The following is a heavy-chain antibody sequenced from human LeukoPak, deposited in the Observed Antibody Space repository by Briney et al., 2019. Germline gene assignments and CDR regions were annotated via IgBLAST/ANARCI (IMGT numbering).Heavy chain of an antibody. CDR3: AREGPSPFDY. CDR2: INHSGST. CDR1: GGSFSGYY. J-gene: IGHJ4*02. Sequence: KPSETLSLTCAVYGGSFSGYYWSWIRQPPGKGLEWIGEINHSGSTNYNPSLKSRVTISVDTSKNRFSLKLSSVTAADTAVYYCAREGPSPFDYWGQGTLVTVSS. V-gene: IGHV4-34*01.